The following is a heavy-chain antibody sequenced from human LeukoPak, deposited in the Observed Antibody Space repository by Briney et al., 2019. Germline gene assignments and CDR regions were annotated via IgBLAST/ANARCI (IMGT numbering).Heavy chain of an antibody. CDR3: ARNYYYYYMDV. J-gene: IGHJ6*03. CDR1: GGSLSSYY. V-gene: IGHV4-59*08. Sequence: SESLSLTCSVSGGSLSSYYWSWIRQPPGKGLEWIGYIYSSGSTNYNPSLKSRVTISVDTSKNHFSLNLTSVTAADTALCYCARNYYYYYMDVWGKGTTVTVSS. CDR2: IYSSGST.